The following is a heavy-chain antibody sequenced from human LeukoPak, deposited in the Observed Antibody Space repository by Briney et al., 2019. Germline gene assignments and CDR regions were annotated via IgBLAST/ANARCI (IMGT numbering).Heavy chain of an antibody. J-gene: IGHJ3*02. CDR1: GYTFTGYY. CDR2: INPNRGGT. V-gene: IGHV1-2*02. CDR3: EKVTSYYDSSGYYNAFDI. D-gene: IGHD3-22*01. Sequence: ASVKVSCKASGYTFTGYYMHWVRQAPGQGLEWMGWINPNRGGTNYAQKFQGRVTITRKTPITTAYMEPSRLRSDNTAVYYGEKVTSYYDSSGYYNAFDIWGQGTMVTVSS.